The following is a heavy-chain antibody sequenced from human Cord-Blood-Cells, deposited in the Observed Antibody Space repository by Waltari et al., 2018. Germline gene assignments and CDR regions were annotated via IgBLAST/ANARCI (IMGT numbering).Heavy chain of an antibody. V-gene: IGHV1-24*01. Sequence: QVQLVQSGAEVKKPGASVKVSCKVSGYTLTELSMHWVRQAPGKGLEWMGCFDPEEGETIYAQKFQGRVTMTEDTSTDTAYMELSSLRSEDTAVYYCATLCSGVEATTYYYYGMDVWGQGTTVTVSS. CDR1: GYTLTELS. CDR2: FDPEEGET. J-gene: IGHJ6*02. D-gene: IGHD3-10*02. CDR3: ATLCSGVEATTYYYYGMDV.